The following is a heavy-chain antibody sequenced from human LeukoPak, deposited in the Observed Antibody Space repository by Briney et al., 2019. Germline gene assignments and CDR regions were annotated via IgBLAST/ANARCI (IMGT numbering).Heavy chain of an antibody. J-gene: IGHJ4*02. V-gene: IGHV4-34*01. D-gene: IGHD3-22*01. CDR3: ARGALRGHGYYDFDY. Sequence: SETLSLTCAVYGGSFSGYYWSWIRQPPGKGLEWIGEINHSGSTNYNPSLKSRVTISVDTSKNQFSLKLSSVTAADTAVYYCARGALRGHGYYDFDYWGQGTLVTVSS. CDR2: INHSGST. CDR1: GGSFSGYY.